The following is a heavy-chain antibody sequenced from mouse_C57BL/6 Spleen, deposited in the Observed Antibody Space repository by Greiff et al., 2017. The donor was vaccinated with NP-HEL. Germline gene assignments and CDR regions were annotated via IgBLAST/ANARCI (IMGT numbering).Heavy chain of an antibody. D-gene: IGHD1-1*01. V-gene: IGHV2-9-1*01. CDR3: ASHYYGSSYVWFAY. Sequence: VMLVESGPGLVAPSQSLSITCTVSGFSLTSYAISWVRQPPGKGLEWLGVIWTGGGTNYNSALKSRLSISKDNSKSQVFLKRNSLQTDDTARYYCASHYYGSSYVWFAYWGQGTLVTVSA. CDR2: IWTGGGT. J-gene: IGHJ3*01. CDR1: GFSLTSYA.